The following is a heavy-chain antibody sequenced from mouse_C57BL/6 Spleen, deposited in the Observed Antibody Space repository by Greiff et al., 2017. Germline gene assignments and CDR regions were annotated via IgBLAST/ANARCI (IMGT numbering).Heavy chain of an antibody. CDR3: ARDRGNPAWFAY. V-gene: IGHV5-4*01. D-gene: IGHD2-1*01. CDR2: ISDGGSYT. CDR1: GFTFSSYA. J-gene: IGHJ3*01. Sequence: EVMLVESGGGLVKPGGSLKLSCAASGFTFSSYAMSWVRQTPEKRLEWVATISDGGSYTYYPDNVKGRFTISRDNAKNNLYLQMSHLKSEDTAMYYCARDRGNPAWFAYWGQGTLVTVSA.